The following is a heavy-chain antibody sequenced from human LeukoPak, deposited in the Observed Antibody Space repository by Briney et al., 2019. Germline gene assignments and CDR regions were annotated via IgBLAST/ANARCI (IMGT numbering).Heavy chain of an antibody. Sequence: PSETLSLTCAVYGGSFSGYYWSWIRQPPGKGLEWIGEINHSGSTNYNPSLKSRVTISVDTSKNQFSLKLSSVTAADTAVYYCAGGRIVLMVYAIGFDYWGQGTLVTVSS. CDR2: INHSGST. V-gene: IGHV4-34*01. J-gene: IGHJ4*02. CDR3: AGGRIVLMVYAIGFDY. CDR1: GGSFSGYY. D-gene: IGHD2-8*01.